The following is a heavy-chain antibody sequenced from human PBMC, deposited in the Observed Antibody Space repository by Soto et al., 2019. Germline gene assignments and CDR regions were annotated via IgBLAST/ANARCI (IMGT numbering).Heavy chain of an antibody. Sequence: EVQLLESGGGLVQPGGSLRLSCAASGFTFSTYDMSWVRQAPGKGLEWVSGISGSGGSTYYADSVKGRFTISRDNSNNTLYLQMNSLRAEDTAVYYCAKVVYGSGDYFDYWGQGTLVTVSS. CDR1: GFTFSTYD. CDR2: ISGSGGST. D-gene: IGHD6-19*01. J-gene: IGHJ4*02. V-gene: IGHV3-23*01. CDR3: AKVVYGSGDYFDY.